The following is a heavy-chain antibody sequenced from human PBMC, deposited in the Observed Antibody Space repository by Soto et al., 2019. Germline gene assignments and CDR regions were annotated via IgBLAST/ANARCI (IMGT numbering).Heavy chain of an antibody. J-gene: IGHJ3*02. V-gene: IGHV1-69*06. CDR1: GGTFSSYA. CDR3: ARDLKGLDCSSTSCYKVPDAFDI. Sequence: SVKVSCKASGGTFSSYAISWVRQAPGQGLEWMGGIIPIFGTANYAQKFQGRVMITADKSTSTAYMELSSLRSEDTAVYYCARDLKGLDCSSTSCYKVPDAFDIWGQGTMVTVSS. CDR2: IIPIFGTA. D-gene: IGHD2-2*02.